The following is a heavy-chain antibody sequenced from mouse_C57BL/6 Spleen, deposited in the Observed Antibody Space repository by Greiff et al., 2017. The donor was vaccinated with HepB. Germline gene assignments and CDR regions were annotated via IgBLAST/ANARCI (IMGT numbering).Heavy chain of an antibody. CDR2: IDPSDSET. V-gene: IGHV1-52*01. CDR1: GYTFTSYW. J-gene: IGHJ4*01. CDR3: ARGYYAMDY. Sequence: VQLQQPGAELVKPGASVKMSCKASGYTFTSYWITWVKQRPIQGLEWIGNIDPSDSETHYNQKFKDKATLTVDKSSSAAYMQLSSLTSEDSAVYYCARGYYAMDYWGQGTSVTVSS.